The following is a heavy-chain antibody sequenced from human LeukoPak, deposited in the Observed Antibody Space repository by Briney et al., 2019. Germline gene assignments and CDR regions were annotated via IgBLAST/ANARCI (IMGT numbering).Heavy chain of an antibody. CDR1: GGSISSYY. CDR3: SRTERI. J-gene: IGHJ4*02. V-gene: IGHV4-4*07. D-gene: IGHD1-1*01. Sequence: ASETLSLTCTVSGGSISSYYWSWIRQPAGRRLEWNGRVYTDGGTDYNPSLRNRVTISVDTSKNQFSLKLRSVTAADTAVYYCSRTERIWGQGTLVTVSS. CDR2: VYTDGGT.